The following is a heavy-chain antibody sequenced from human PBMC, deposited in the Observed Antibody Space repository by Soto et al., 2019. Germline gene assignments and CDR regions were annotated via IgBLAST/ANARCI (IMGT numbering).Heavy chain of an antibody. D-gene: IGHD3-22*01. Sequence: GASAELSWKECGGGLGSNSRSWVRQDPRKGLEWMGGIIPIFGTANYAQKFQGRVTITADESTSTAYMELSSLRSEDTAVYYCARDGHSSGPPRVSWFDPLGQGSLVTVSS. CDR2: IIPIFGTA. V-gene: IGHV1-69*01. J-gene: IGHJ5*02. CDR1: GGGLGSNS. CDR3: ARDGHSSGPPRVSWFDP.